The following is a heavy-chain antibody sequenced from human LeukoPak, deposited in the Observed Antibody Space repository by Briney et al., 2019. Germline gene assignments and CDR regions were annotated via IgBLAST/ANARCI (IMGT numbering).Heavy chain of an antibody. Sequence: SETLSLTCTVSGGSISSGGYYWSWLRQHPGKGLEWIGYIYYSGSTYYNPSLNSRVTISVDTSKNQFSLKLSSVTAADTAVYYCASWDSGSGSGSPGYWGQGTLVTVSS. CDR2: IYYSGST. J-gene: IGHJ4*02. CDR1: GGSISSGGYY. D-gene: IGHD3-10*01. V-gene: IGHV4-31*03. CDR3: ASWDSGSGSGSPGY.